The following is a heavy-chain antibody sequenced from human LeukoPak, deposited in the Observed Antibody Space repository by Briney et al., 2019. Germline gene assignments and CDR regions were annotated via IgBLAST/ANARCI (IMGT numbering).Heavy chain of an antibody. V-gene: IGHV3-73*01. CDR3: AKRRREFRPDGYCSGGSCYSYYFDY. J-gene: IGHJ4*02. CDR2: IRSKANSYAT. Sequence: QTGGSLRLSCAASGFTFSGSAMHWVRQASGKGLEWVGRIRSKANSYATAYAASVKGRFTISRDDSKNTAYLQMNSLRAEDTAVYYCAKRRREFRPDGYCSGGSCYSYYFDYWGQGTLVTVSS. D-gene: IGHD2-15*01. CDR1: GFTFSGSA.